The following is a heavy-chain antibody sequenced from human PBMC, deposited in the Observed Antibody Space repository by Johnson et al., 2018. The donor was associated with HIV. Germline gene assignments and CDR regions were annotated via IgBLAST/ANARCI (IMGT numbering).Heavy chain of an antibody. J-gene: IGHJ3*02. CDR1: GFTFDDYA. CDR3: AREGIAVGRGRGAFDI. D-gene: IGHD6-19*01. Sequence: VQLVESGGGFIQAGRSLRLSCAASGFTFDDYAMHWVRQAPGKGLEWVSGLSWNSGTVAYADSVKGRFTISRDTARKSLYLQMNSLRTEDTALYYCAREGIAVGRGRGAFDIWGQGTMVTVSS. CDR2: LSWNSGTV. V-gene: IGHV3-9*01.